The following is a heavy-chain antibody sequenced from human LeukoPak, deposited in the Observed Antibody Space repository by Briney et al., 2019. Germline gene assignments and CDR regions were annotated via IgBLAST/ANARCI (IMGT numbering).Heavy chain of an antibody. D-gene: IGHD1-26*01. CDR1: GGSFSGYY. CDR2: INHSGST. V-gene: IGHV4-34*01. J-gene: IGHJ5*02. CDR3: ARSRAFNSGAFDP. Sequence: TSETLSLTCAVYGGSFSGYYWSWIRQPPGKGLEWIGEINHSGSTNYNPSLKSRVTISVDTSKNQFSLRLNSATAADTAVYYCARSRAFNSGAFDPWGQGSLVTVSS.